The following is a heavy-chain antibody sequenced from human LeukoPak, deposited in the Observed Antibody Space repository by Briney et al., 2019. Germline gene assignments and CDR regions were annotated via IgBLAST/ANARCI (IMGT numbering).Heavy chain of an antibody. CDR3: AKSGGAVAGTEDY. CDR1: GFTFSSYA. V-gene: IGHV3-23*01. Sequence: PGGSLRLSCAASGFTFSSYAMSWVRQTPGKGLEWVSAISSRGISTYYADSVKGRFTISRDNSKNTLYLQMNSLRAEDTAVYYCAKSGGAVAGTEDYWGQGTLVTVSS. CDR2: ISSRGIST. J-gene: IGHJ4*02. D-gene: IGHD6-19*01.